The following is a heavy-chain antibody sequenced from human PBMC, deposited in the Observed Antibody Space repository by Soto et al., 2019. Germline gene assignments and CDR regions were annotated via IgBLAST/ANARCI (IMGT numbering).Heavy chain of an antibody. CDR2: IYSGGST. J-gene: IGHJ6*03. CDR3: ARNDYYYYYMDV. Sequence: PGGSLRLSCAASGFTVSSNYMSWVRQAPGKGLEWVSVIYSGGSTYYADSVKGRFTISRDNSKNTLYLQMNSLRAEDTAVYYCARNDYYYYYMDVWGKGTTVTVSS. V-gene: IGHV3-66*01. CDR1: GFTVSSNY.